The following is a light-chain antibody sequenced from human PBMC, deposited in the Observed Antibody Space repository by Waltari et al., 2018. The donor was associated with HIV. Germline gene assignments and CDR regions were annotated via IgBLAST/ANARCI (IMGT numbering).Light chain of an antibody. CDR1: NSDVGGDGY. CDR3: SSYTATTAIL. J-gene: IGLJ3*02. CDR2: EVT. V-gene: IGLV2-14*01. Sequence: QSGLTQPASVSASHGQSSTISCTRTNSDVGGDGYVSWYPQHPGKAPTHLIYEVTHRPSGISSRFSGSKSGNTASMTISGLQAEDEADYYCSSYTATTAILFGGGTKVTVL.